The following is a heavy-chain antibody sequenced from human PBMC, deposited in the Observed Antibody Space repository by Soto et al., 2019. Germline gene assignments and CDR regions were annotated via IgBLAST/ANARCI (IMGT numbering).Heavy chain of an antibody. V-gene: IGHV4-61*01. J-gene: IGHJ4*02. Sequence: QVQLQESGPGLVKPSETLSLTCTVSGGSVSSGTYYWSWIRQPPGKGLEWIGYIDYSGDTIYNPSLKRXDTXSXDTSKNQFSLKLSSVTAADTAVYYCAGGVVAGYFDYWGQGTLVTVSS. CDR1: GGSVSSGTYY. D-gene: IGHD6-19*01. CDR3: AGGVVAGYFDY. CDR2: IDYSGDT.